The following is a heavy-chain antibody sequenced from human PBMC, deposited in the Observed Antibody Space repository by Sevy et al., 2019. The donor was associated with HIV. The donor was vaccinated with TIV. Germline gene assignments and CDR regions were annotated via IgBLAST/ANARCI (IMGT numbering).Heavy chain of an antibody. CDR3: ARGPGPGIAAAGTDY. D-gene: IGHD6-13*01. CDR2: INHSGST. V-gene: IGHV4-34*01. Sequence: SETLSLTCAVYGGSFSGYYWSWIRQPPGKGLEWIGEINHSGSTNYNPSLKSRVTISVDTSKNQFSLKLSSVTAAATAVYYCARGPGPGIAAAGTDYWGQGTLVTVSS. CDR1: GGSFSGYY. J-gene: IGHJ4*02.